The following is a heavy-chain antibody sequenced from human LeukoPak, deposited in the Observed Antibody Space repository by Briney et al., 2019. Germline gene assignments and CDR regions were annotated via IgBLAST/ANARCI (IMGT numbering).Heavy chain of an antibody. Sequence: SVKVSCKASGGTFSSYAISWVRQAPGQGLEWMGGIIPIFGTANYAQKFQGRVTITADKSTSTAYMELSSLRSDDTAVYYCASSDSSGYYYLLGSEYFQHWGQGTLVTVSS. D-gene: IGHD3-22*01. J-gene: IGHJ1*01. CDR1: GGTFSSYA. CDR2: IIPIFGTA. V-gene: IGHV1-69*06. CDR3: ASSDSSGYYYLLGSEYFQH.